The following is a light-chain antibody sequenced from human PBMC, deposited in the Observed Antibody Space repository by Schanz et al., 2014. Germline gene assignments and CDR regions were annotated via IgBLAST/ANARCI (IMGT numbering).Light chain of an antibody. CDR2: GAS. CDR3: QQYNNWPLT. V-gene: IGKV3-15*01. CDR1: QSVGSN. Sequence: EIVMTQSPATLSVSPGERATLSCRASQSVGSNLAWYEQKPGQAPRLLIYGASTRATGISGRFSGSGSGTEFTLTISSLQSEDFAVYYCQQYNNWPLTFGQGTKVEIK. J-gene: IGKJ1*01.